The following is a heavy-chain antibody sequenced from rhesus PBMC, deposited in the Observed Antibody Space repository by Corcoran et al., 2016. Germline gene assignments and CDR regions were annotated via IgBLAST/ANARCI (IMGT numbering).Heavy chain of an antibody. J-gene: IGHJ2*01. CDR3: ARVPVLGIGWYFDL. CDR2: IYGSGSST. V-gene: IGHV4-169*01. Sequence: QLQLQESGPGLVKPSETLSVTCAVSGVSISSSYWSWLSPAHGTGLEWIGCIYGSGSSTNYNPSLKSRVTLSVDTSKNQLSLKLSSVTAADTAVYYCARVPVLGIGWYFDLWGPGTPITISS. D-gene: IGHD7-45*01. CDR1: GVSISSSY.